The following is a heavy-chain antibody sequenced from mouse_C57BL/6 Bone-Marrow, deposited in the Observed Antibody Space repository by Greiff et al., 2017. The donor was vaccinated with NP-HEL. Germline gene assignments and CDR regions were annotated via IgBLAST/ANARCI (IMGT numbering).Heavy chain of an antibody. D-gene: IGHD4-1*01. CDR1: GYTFTDHT. J-gene: IGHJ2*01. V-gene: IGHV1-78*01. CDR3: ARTPSFLGSFDY. CDR2: ISPRDGST. Sequence: VQLQQSDAELVKPGASVKISCKVSGYTFTDHTIHWMKQRPEQGLEWIGYISPRDGSTKYNEKFKGKATLPADKSSSTAYMQLNSLTSEDSAVYFGARTPSFLGSFDYWGKGTTLTVSS.